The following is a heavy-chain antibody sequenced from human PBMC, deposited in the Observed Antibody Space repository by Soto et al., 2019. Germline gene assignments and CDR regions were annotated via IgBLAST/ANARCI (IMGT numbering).Heavy chain of an antibody. CDR2: ISDSGVNV. CDR1: GFSFSKFA. Sequence: GGYLRLSCAASGFSFSKFAMNWVRQRPGRGLEWVSGISDSGVNVIYADSVRGRFTISRDNSKSILHLQMNRLTVDDAGGYYSAKGRSGGSLNWFDPWGQGTLVTVSS. CDR3: AKGRSGGSLNWFDP. V-gene: IGHV3-23*01. D-gene: IGHD2-15*01. J-gene: IGHJ5*02.